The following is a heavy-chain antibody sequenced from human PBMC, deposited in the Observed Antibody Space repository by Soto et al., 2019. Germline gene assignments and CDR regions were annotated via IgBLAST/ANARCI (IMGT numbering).Heavy chain of an antibody. J-gene: IGHJ6*01. Sequence: PRESLKISCKGSGYSFTSYWISWVRQMPGKGLEWMGRIDPSDSYTNYSPSFQGHVTISADKSISTAYLQWCSLKASDTAMYYCASSPRGYCSSTSCRELGNYYGMDVWGQGTTVTVSS. V-gene: IGHV5-10-1*01. CDR2: IDPSDSYT. D-gene: IGHD2-2*01. CDR3: ASSPRGYCSSTSCRELGNYYGMDV. CDR1: GYSFTSYW.